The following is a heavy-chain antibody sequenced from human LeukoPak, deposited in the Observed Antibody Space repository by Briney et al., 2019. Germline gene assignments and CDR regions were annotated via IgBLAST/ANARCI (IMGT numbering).Heavy chain of an antibody. D-gene: IGHD4-17*01. CDR1: GGSIRSYY. CDR2: INYSGST. V-gene: IGHV4-59*08. J-gene: IGHJ5*02. Sequence: SETLSLTCTVSGGSIRSYYWSWIRQPPGKGLEWIGYINYSGSTKYNPSLKSRVTISVDTSKNQFSLKLSSVTAADTAVYYCAISDAGYGDWRNWFDPWGQRTLVTVSS. CDR3: AISDAGYGDWRNWFDP.